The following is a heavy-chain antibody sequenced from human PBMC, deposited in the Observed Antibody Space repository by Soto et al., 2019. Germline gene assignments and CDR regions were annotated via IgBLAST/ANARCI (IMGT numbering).Heavy chain of an antibody. CDR3: ARDSVDFWSGYADH. D-gene: IGHD3-3*01. CDR1: GYTFTGYY. V-gene: IGHV1-2*04. J-gene: IGHJ4*02. Sequence: ASVKVSCKASGYTFTGYYMHWVRQAPGQGLEWMGWINPNSGGTNYAQKFQGWVTMTRDTSISTAYMELSRLRSDDTAVYYCARDSVDFWSGYADHWGQGTLVTVS. CDR2: INPNSGGT.